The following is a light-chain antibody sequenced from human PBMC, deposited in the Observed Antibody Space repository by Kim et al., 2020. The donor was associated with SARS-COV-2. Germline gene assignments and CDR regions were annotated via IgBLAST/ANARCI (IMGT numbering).Light chain of an antibody. CDR2: GKN. J-gene: IGLJ2*01. CDR1: SVRSYD. Sequence: ALGQTAGFTGQGDSVRSYDASWYRQKPRQATVLGIYGKNNRPSGIADQFSGSGSGNTASLTITGAQAEEEADYYCNSRDSSGNHVVFGEGTQLTV. V-gene: IGLV3-19*01. CDR3: NSRDSSGNHVV.